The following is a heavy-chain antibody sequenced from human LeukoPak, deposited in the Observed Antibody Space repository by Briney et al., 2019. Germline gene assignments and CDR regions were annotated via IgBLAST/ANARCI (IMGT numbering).Heavy chain of an antibody. CDR3: ARTRDGFLSGAFDI. CDR1: GYSFTSYW. D-gene: IGHD5-24*01. V-gene: IGHV5-51*01. Sequence: GESLKISCKGSGYSFTSYWIGWVRQMPGKGLEWLGIIYPGDSDTRYSPSFQGQVTISADKSISIAYLQWSSLKASDTAMYYCARTRDGFLSGAFDIWGQGTMLTVSS. J-gene: IGHJ3*02. CDR2: IYPGDSDT.